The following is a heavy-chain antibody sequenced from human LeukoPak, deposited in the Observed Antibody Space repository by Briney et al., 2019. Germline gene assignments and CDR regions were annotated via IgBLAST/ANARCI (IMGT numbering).Heavy chain of an antibody. Sequence: ASVKASCKASGYTFTSYGISWVRQAPGQGLEWMGWISAYNGNTNYAQKLQGRVTMTTDTSTSTAYMELRSLRSDDTAVYYCARDRYNWNYSHGCESDYWGQGTLVTVSS. CDR2: ISAYNGNT. CDR3: ARDRYNWNYSHGCESDY. CDR1: GYTFTSYG. D-gene: IGHD1-7*01. V-gene: IGHV1-18*01. J-gene: IGHJ4*02.